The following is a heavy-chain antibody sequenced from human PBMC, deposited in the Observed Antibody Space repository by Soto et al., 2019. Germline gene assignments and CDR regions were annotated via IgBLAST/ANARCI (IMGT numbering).Heavy chain of an antibody. CDR1: GGSISSSNW. Sequence: QVQLQESGPGLVKPSGTLSLTCAVSGGSISSSNWWSWVRQPPGKGLEWIGEIYHSGSTNYNPSLKSRVTISVDKSKSQFCLKLSSVTAADTAVYYCARWFGEFPSAYNWFDPWGQGTLVTVSS. J-gene: IGHJ5*02. V-gene: IGHV4-4*02. CDR2: IYHSGST. CDR3: ARWFGEFPSAYNWFDP. D-gene: IGHD3-10*01.